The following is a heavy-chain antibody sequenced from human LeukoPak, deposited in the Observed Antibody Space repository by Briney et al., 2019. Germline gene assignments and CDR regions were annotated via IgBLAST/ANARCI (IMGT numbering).Heavy chain of an antibody. CDR2: INSDGSST. Sequence: GGSLRLSCAASGFTFSSYWMHWVRQAPGKGLVWVSRINSDGSSTSYADSVKGRFTISRDNAKNTLYLQMNSLRAEDTAAYYCAVTHPSSGWYSYWGQGTLVTVSS. CDR1: GFTFSSYW. J-gene: IGHJ4*02. CDR3: AVTHPSSGWYSY. V-gene: IGHV3-74*01. D-gene: IGHD6-19*01.